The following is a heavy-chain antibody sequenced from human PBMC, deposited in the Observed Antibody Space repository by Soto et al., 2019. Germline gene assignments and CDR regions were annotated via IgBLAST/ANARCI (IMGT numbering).Heavy chain of an antibody. J-gene: IGHJ6*02. CDR3: AKILWFGEPMSTYYYYGMDV. CDR2: ISYDGSNK. CDR1: GFTFSSYG. V-gene: IGHV3-30*18. Sequence: PGGSLRLSCAASGFTFSSYGMHWVRQAPGKGLEWVAVISYDGSNKYYADSVKGRFTISRDNSKNTLYLQMNSLRAEDTAVYYCAKILWFGEPMSTYYYYGMDVWGQGTTVTVSS. D-gene: IGHD3-10*01.